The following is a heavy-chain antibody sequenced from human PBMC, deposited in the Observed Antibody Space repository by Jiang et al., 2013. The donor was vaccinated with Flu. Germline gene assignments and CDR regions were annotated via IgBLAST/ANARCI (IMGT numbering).Heavy chain of an antibody. Sequence: PGLVKPSETLSLTCTVSGGSLSSSYYYWGWIRQPPGKGLEWIGSIYYTGNTYYNPSLKSRVTISVDTSKSQFSLKLSSVTAADTAVYYCARPSDYRSMTIYDAFDIWGQGTMVTVSS. CDR2: IYYTGNT. D-gene: IGHD3-3*01. CDR3: ARPSDYRSMTIYDAFDI. J-gene: IGHJ3*02. V-gene: IGHV4-39*07. CDR1: GGSLSSSYYY.